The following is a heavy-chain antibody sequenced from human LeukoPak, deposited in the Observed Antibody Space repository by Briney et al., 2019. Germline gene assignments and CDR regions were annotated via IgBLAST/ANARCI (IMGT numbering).Heavy chain of an antibody. Sequence: GGSLRLSCAASGFTFSSYGMHWVRQAPGKGLEWVSGISWNSGSIGYADSVKGRFTISRDNAKNSLYLQMNSLRAEDTALYYCAKDSIAAAGLRRAYYYYGMDVWGQGTTVTVSS. J-gene: IGHJ6*02. D-gene: IGHD6-13*01. V-gene: IGHV3-9*01. CDR1: GFTFSSYG. CDR2: ISWNSGSI. CDR3: AKDSIAAAGLRRAYYYYGMDV.